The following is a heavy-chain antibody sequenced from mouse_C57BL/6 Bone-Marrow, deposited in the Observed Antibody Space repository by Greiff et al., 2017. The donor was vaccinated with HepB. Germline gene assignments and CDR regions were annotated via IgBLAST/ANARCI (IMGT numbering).Heavy chain of an antibody. J-gene: IGHJ1*03. CDR3: TRDPLITTVVAPFYWYFDV. CDR1: GFTFSSYA. Sequence: EVMLVESGEGLVKPGGSLKLSCAASGFTFSSYAMSWVRQTPEKRLEWVAYISSGGDYIYYADTVKGRFTISRDNARNTLYLQMSSLKSEDTAMYYCTRDPLITTVVAPFYWYFDVWGTGTTVTVSS. V-gene: IGHV5-9-1*02. CDR2: ISSGGDYI. D-gene: IGHD1-1*01.